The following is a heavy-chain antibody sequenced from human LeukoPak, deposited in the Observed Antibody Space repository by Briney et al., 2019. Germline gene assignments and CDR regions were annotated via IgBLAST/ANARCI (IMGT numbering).Heavy chain of an antibody. J-gene: IGHJ3*02. D-gene: IGHD3-22*01. CDR2: VSYDGTNK. Sequence: GGSLRLSCAASGFTFSKYVMHWVRQAPGKGLEWVATVSYDGTNKYYADSVKGRFTISRDNSKNTLYLEMNSLRAEDTAVYYCARSNREYYYDSSGYPPDAFGIWGQGTMVTVSS. CDR3: ARSNREYYYDSSGYPPDAFGI. V-gene: IGHV3-30*03. CDR1: GFTFSKYV.